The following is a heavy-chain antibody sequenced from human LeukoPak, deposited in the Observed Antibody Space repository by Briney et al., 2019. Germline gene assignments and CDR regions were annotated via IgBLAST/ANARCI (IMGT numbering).Heavy chain of an antibody. D-gene: IGHD6-13*01. CDR2: IYYSGST. Sequence: PSETLSFTGIFSGGSISGGGYYWSWIGQHPGRGLEWIGYIYYSGSTYYNPSLKSRVTISVDTSKNQFSLKLSSVTAADTAVYYCARASPAAAGTDYWGQGTLVTVSS. CDR1: GGSISGGGYY. J-gene: IGHJ4*02. V-gene: IGHV4-31*03. CDR3: ARASPAAAGTDY.